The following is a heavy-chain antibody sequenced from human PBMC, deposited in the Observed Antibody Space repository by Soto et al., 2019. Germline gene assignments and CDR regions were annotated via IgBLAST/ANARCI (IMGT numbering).Heavy chain of an antibody. CDR1: GYTFTSYG. Sequence: QVQLVQSGAEVKKPGASVKVSCKASGYTFTSYGISWVRQAPGPGLEWMGWISAYNGNTNYAQKLQGRVTMTTDTSTSTSYGELSGLRSDVTAVYYCAREWLVEGFDYCDQGTLVTVSS. CDR3: AREWLVEGFDY. J-gene: IGHJ4*02. CDR2: ISAYNGNT. D-gene: IGHD3-10*01. V-gene: IGHV1-18*01.